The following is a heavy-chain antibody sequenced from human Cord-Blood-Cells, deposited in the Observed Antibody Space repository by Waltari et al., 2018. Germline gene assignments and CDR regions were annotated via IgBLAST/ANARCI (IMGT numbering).Heavy chain of an antibody. CDR3: ATNTPPYDSSGYYFDY. Sequence: QVQLVQSGAEVKKPGASVKVSCKVSGYTLTELSMHWVRQAPGKGLEWMGGFDPEYGKTIYEQKFQGRGTMTEDTATDTAYMELSSLRSEDTAVYYCATNTPPYDSSGYYFDYWGQGTLVTVSS. CDR1: GYTLTELS. CDR2: FDPEYGKT. J-gene: IGHJ4*02. V-gene: IGHV1-24*01. D-gene: IGHD3-22*01.